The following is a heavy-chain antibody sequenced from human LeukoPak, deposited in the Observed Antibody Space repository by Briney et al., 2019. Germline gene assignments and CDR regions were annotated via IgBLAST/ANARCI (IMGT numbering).Heavy chain of an antibody. D-gene: IGHD2-21*02. Sequence: SDTLSLTCTLSGGSISRTSYYCGSVSQPPGKGLGWIGTINYSGSTYYHPSLNSRATISVDTSKKQISLMLNAVTAADTAMYYCARYGDLLSPFQTWGQGTLVTVSS. V-gene: IGHV4-39*01. CDR2: INYSGST. J-gene: IGHJ5*02. CDR3: ARYGDLLSPFQT. CDR1: GGSISRTSYY.